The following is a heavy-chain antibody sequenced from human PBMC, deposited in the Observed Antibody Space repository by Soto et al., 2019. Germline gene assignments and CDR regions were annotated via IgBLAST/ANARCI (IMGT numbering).Heavy chain of an antibody. D-gene: IGHD5-12*01. CDR2: IPSDGTNT. CDR1: GFTFSNYW. Sequence: LRLSCAASGFTFSNYWIHWVRQVPGKGLMVVSRIPSDGTNTAYAASVKGRFTVSRDNAKNMVYLQMNSLKAEDTAVYYCARDGGYGTPFDYWGQGTLVTVSS. CDR3: ARDGGYGTPFDY. J-gene: IGHJ4*02. V-gene: IGHV3-74*01.